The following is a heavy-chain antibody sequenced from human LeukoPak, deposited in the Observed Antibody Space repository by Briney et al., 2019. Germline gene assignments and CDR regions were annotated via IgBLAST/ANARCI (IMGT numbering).Heavy chain of an antibody. J-gene: IGHJ5*02. D-gene: IGHD3-22*01. CDR1: GGSIGSSTYY. CDR2: IYYSGST. Sequence: SETLSLTCTVSGGSIGSSTYYWGWIRQPPGKGLEWIGSIYYSGSTHYNPSLKSRVTISVDTSKNQFSLKLSSVTAADTAVYYCARSPSGYYLGRFDPWGQGTLVTVSS. V-gene: IGHV4-39*07. CDR3: ARSPSGYYLGRFDP.